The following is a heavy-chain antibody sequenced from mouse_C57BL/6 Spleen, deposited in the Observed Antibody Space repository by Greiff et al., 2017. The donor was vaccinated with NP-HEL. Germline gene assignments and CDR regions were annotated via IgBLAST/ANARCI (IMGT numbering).Heavy chain of an antibody. CDR3: ARCDYGNYFFDY. CDR2: INPNNGGT. Sequence: VQLQQSGPELVKPGASVKISCKASGYTFTDYYMNWVKQSHGKSLEWIGDINPNNGGTSYNQKFKGKATLTVDKSSSTAYMELRSLTSEDSAVYYCARCDYGNYFFDYWGQGTTLTVSS. V-gene: IGHV1-26*01. J-gene: IGHJ2*01. CDR1: GYTFTDYY. D-gene: IGHD2-1*01.